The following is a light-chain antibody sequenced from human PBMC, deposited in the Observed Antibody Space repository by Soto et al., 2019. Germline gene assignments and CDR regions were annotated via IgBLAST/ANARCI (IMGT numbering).Light chain of an antibody. J-gene: IGLJ1*01. CDR1: SSDVGGYNC. CDR2: DVS. CDR3: SSCSSSSPYV. V-gene: IGLV2-14*01. Sequence: QSVLIQPASVSGSPGQSITISCTGTSSDVGGYNCVSWYQQHPGKAPKVMIYDVSDRPSGVSSRFSGSKSGNTASLTISGLLSDDEAEYSCSSCSSSSPYVFRTGTKVTVL.